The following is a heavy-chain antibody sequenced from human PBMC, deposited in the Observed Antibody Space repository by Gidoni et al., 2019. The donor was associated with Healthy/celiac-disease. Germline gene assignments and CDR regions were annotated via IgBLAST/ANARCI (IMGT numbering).Heavy chain of an antibody. J-gene: IGHJ2*01. V-gene: IGHV3-33*01. Sequence: VQLVESGGGVVQPGRSLRLSCAASGFTFSSYGLHWVRQAPGTGLEWVAVIWYDGSNKYYADSVKGRFTISRDNSKNTLYLQMNSLRAEDTAVYYCARAGYYDFWSGYYPDWYFDLWGRGTLVTVSS. CDR1: GFTFSSYG. CDR2: IWYDGSNK. CDR3: ARAGYYDFWSGYYPDWYFDL. D-gene: IGHD3-3*01.